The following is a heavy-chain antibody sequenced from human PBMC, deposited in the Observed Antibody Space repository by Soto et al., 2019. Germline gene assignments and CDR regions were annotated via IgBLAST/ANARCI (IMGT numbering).Heavy chain of an antibody. D-gene: IGHD4-17*01. CDR1: GFTVSSNY. V-gene: IGHV3-66*01. Sequence: EVQLVESGGGLVQPGGSLRLSCAASGFTVSSNYMSWVRQAPGKGLEWVSGSYSGGNTYYADSVKGRFTISRDNSKNTLYLQMNSLRAEDTAVYYCARTLYGDYGPRGDYWGQGTLVTVSS. J-gene: IGHJ4*02. CDR2: SYSGGNT. CDR3: ARTLYGDYGPRGDY.